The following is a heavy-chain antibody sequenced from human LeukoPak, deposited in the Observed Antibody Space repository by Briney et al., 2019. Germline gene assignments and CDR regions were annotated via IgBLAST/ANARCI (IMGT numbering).Heavy chain of an antibody. CDR2: ISWNSGNI. J-gene: IGHJ6*02. CDR1: GFPIDGYA. V-gene: IGHV3-9*01. D-gene: IGHD6-13*01. Sequence: PGGSLRLSCAASGFPIDGYAIHWVRQAPGKGLEWVSGISWNSGNIGYADSVKGRLTISRDNAKNTLYLQMNSLRAEDTAVHYCAKVVGRQLVQLTYYYYYGMDVWGQGTTVTVSS. CDR3: AKVVGRQLVQLTYYYYYGMDV.